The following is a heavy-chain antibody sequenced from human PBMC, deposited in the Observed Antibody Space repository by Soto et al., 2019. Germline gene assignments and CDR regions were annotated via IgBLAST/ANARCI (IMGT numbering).Heavy chain of an antibody. D-gene: IGHD3-16*01. Sequence: EVQLVESGGGLVQPGGSLRLSCAASGFTVSTKYMSWVRQAPGKGLEWVSVIYSGGSTFYADSVRGRFTISRDNSKNTVNLQMNSLRAEDTAGYYCARDPWAADYGGQGTLVTVSS. J-gene: IGHJ4*02. V-gene: IGHV3-66*01. CDR2: IYSGGST. CDR3: ARDPWAADY. CDR1: GFTVSTKY.